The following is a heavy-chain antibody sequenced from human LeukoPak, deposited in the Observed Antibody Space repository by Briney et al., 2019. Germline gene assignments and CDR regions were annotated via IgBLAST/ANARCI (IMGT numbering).Heavy chain of an antibody. Sequence: GGSLRLSCAASGFTFSSYAMHWVRQAPGKGLEWVAVISYDGSNKYYADSVKGRFTISRDNSKNTLYLQMNSLRAEDTAVYYCARDPFPLGATSAFDIWGQGTMVTVSS. V-gene: IGHV3-30-3*01. D-gene: IGHD1-26*01. CDR1: GFTFSSYA. CDR2: ISYDGSNK. CDR3: ARDPFPLGATSAFDI. J-gene: IGHJ3*02.